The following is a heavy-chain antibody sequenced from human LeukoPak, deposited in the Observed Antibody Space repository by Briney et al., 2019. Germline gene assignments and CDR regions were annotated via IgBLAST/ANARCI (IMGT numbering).Heavy chain of an antibody. V-gene: IGHV4-39*01. J-gene: IGHJ4*02. D-gene: IGHD3-22*01. CDR2: IYYRGNT. Sequence: SETLSLTCTVSGDSISSYNYFWGWIRQPPGKGLEWVGSIYYRGNTYYNPSLKSRVTLSADTSKNQFSLKVTSVTDADTAVYYCARASSGYYWDFDYWGQGALVTVSS. CDR3: ARASSGYYWDFDY. CDR1: GDSISSYNYF.